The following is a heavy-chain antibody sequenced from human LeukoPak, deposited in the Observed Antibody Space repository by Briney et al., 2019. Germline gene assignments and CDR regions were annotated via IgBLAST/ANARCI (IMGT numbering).Heavy chain of an antibody. CDR3: TRAARGGFYYGLDV. CDR2: IYSGGNT. V-gene: IGHV3-53*01. Sequence: GGSLRLSCGASGFTVSSNSMSWVRQAPGKGLEWVSVIYSGGNTDYADPVKGRFTISRDSSKNTLYLQMDSLRAEDTAMYYCTRAARGGFYYGLDVWGQGTTVTVSS. D-gene: IGHD3-10*01. J-gene: IGHJ6*02. CDR1: GFTVSSNS.